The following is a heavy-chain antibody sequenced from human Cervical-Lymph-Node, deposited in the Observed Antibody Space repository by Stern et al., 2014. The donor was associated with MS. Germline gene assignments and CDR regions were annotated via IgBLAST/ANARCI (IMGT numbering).Heavy chain of an antibody. J-gene: IGHJ4*02. CDR3: ARGWGDPRH. D-gene: IGHD3-16*01. CDR1: GYTFSSFA. Sequence: VQLLESGAEVKKPGASVNVSCKASGYTFSSFAITWVRQAPGQGLEWMGTITVYNGNTNYAQRVQDRVTMTTDTSTNTAYMEVRTLRSDDTAVYYCARGWGDPRHWGQGTLVTVSS. CDR2: ITVYNGNT. V-gene: IGHV1-18*01.